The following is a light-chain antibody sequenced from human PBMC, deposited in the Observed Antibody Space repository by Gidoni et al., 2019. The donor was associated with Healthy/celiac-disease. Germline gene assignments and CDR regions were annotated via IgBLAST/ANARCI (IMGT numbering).Light chain of an antibody. J-gene: IGKJ2*01. V-gene: IGKV6-21*01. CDR3: HQSNSLPHT. Sequence: EIVLTQSPDFRSVTPKEKVTISCRASQSIGSCLHWYQQKPDQSPKLLIKYASQSFSGVPSRFSGSGSGTDFTLTINSLEAEDAATYYCHQSNSLPHTFGQGTKLEIK. CDR2: YAS. CDR1: QSIGSC.